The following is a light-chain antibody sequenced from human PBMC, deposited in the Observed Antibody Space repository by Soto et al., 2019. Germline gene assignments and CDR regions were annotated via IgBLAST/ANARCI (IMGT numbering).Light chain of an antibody. Sequence: QSVLTQPASVSGSPGQSITISCTGTSSDVGGYNYVSWYQQHPVKAPKLMIYDVTNRPSGVSDRFSGSKSGNTASLTISGLQPDAGADSSCSSYTRSSPPYTFCTATKVTVL. V-gene: IGLV2-14*01. CDR3: SSYTRSSPPYT. CDR1: SSDVGGYNY. J-gene: IGLJ1*01. CDR2: DVT.